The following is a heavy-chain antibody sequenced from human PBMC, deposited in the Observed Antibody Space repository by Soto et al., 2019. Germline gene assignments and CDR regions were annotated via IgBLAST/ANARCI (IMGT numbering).Heavy chain of an antibody. CDR2: ISGSGGST. Sequence: EVQLLESGGGLVEPGGSLRLSCAASGFTFISYAMSWVRQAPGKGLEWVSAISGSGGSTYYADSVKGRFTISRDNSKNALYLQMNSLRAEDTAVYYCAKYDYGDFITDYYSYTDVWGKGTTVTVSS. CDR1: GFTFISYA. J-gene: IGHJ6*03. D-gene: IGHD4-17*01. V-gene: IGHV3-23*01. CDR3: AKYDYGDFITDYYSYTDV.